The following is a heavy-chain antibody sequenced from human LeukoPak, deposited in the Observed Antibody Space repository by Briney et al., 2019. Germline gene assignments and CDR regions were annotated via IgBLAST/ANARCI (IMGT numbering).Heavy chain of an antibody. CDR1: GGTFSSYA. CDR2: IIPIFGTA. D-gene: IGHD5-12*01. J-gene: IGHJ4*02. V-gene: IGHV1-69*13. CDR3: ARDHSGCLDY. Sequence: VASVKVSCKASGGTFSSYAISWARQAPGQGLEWMGGIIPIFGTANYAQKFQGRVTITADESTSTAYMELSSLRSEDTAVYYCARDHSGCLDYWGQGTLVTVSS.